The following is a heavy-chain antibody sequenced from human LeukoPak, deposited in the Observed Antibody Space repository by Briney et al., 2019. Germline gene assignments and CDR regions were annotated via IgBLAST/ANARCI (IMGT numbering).Heavy chain of an antibody. CDR1: GYSLTSYW. Sequence: GEALKISCNGSGYSLTSYWIGWVRQMPGKGLEWMGINYPGDSDTRYSPSFQSQVTISADKSISTAYLQWSSLKASDTAMYYCARRAYCGGDCYLDYWGQGTLVTVSS. CDR3: ARRAYCGGDCYLDY. V-gene: IGHV5-51*01. CDR2: NYPGDSDT. J-gene: IGHJ4*02. D-gene: IGHD2-21*02.